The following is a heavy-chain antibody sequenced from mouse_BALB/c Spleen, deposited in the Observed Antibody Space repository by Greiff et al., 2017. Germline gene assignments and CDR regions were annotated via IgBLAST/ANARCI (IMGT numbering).Heavy chain of an antibody. D-gene: IGHD1-1*02. CDR3: ARDRPMGAMDY. CDR2: INSNGGST. Sequence: EVKVVESGGGLVQPGGSLKLSCAASGFTFSSYGMSWVRQTPDKRLELVATINSNGGSTYYPDSVKGRFTISRDNAKNTLYLQMSSLKSEDTAMYYCARDRPMGAMDYWGQGTSVTVSS. CDR1: GFTFSSYG. J-gene: IGHJ4*01. V-gene: IGHV5-6-3*01.